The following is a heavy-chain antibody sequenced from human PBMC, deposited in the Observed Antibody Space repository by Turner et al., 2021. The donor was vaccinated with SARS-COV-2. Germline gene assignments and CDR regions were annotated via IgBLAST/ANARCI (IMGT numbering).Heavy chain of an antibody. CDR3: ARDLSPGGADV. CDR2: IMWDSGSI. J-gene: IGHJ6*02. Sequence: EVQLVESGGGLVQPGRSLRLSCAGSGFTFNEHAMHWVRQAPGKGLELVSGIMWDSGSIGYADSVKGRFTISRDNAKNSLYLEMNSLRVEDTALYYCARDLSPGGADVWGQGTTVTVSS. CDR1: GFTFNEHA. V-gene: IGHV3-9*01. D-gene: IGHD4-17*01.